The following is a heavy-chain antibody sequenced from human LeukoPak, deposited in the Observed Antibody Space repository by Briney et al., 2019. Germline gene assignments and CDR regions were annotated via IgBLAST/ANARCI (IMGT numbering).Heavy chain of an antibody. CDR1: GGTFSSYA. CDR3: ARGVFDSSGYYGYFDY. Sequence: SVKVSCKASGGTFSSYAISWVRQAPGQELEWMGRIIPILGIANYAQKFQGRVTMTRDTSTSTVYMELSSLRSEDTAVYYCARGVFDSSGYYGYFDYWGQGTLVTVSS. V-gene: IGHV1-69*04. D-gene: IGHD3-22*01. CDR2: IIPILGIA. J-gene: IGHJ4*02.